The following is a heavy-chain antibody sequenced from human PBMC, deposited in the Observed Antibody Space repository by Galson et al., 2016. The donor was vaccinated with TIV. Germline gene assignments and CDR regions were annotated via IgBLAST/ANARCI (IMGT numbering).Heavy chain of an antibody. CDR2: ISTGGTSK. D-gene: IGHD3-10*01. J-gene: IGHJ4*02. Sequence: SLRLSCAASGMTFSNYEMNWVRQAPGKGLEWVSYISTGGTSKYYADSAKGRFTISRDDAKNSLHLQMNSLRPEDTAVYYCARDAWFGELLYPNFDFWGQGTLVTVSS. V-gene: IGHV3-48*03. CDR3: ARDAWFGELLYPNFDF. CDR1: GMTFSNYE.